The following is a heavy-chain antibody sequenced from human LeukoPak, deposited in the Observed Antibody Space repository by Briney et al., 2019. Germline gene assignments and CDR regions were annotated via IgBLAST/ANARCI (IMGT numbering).Heavy chain of an antibody. J-gene: IGHJ4*02. D-gene: IGHD4-17*01. CDR3: ARDLMTTVTPGDY. CDR1: GYSISSGYY. Sequence: SETLSLTCAVSGYSISSGYYWGWIRQPPGKGLEWIGSICHSGSTYYNPSLKSRVTISVDTSKNQFSLKLSSVTAADTAVYYCARDLMTTVTPGDYWGQGTLVTVSS. V-gene: IGHV4-38-2*02. CDR2: ICHSGST.